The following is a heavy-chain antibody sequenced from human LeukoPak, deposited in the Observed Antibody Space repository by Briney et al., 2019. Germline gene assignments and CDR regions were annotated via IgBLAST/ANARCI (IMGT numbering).Heavy chain of an antibody. V-gene: IGHV4-59*12. D-gene: IGHD1-26*01. CDR2: IFYRGNT. J-gene: IGHJ4*02. CDR1: GGSISTNY. CDR3: ASGSGSYYPFDY. Sequence: SETLSLTCTVSGGSISTNYWSWIRQPPGKGLEWIGYIFYRGNTTYSPSLKSRVTISVDTSKNQFSLKLSSVTAADTAVYYCASGSGSYYPFDYWGQGTLVTVSS.